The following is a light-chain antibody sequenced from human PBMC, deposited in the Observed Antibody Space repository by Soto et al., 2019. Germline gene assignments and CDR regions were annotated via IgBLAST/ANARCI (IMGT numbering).Light chain of an antibody. CDR3: QQYNSYPWT. J-gene: IGKJ1*01. Sequence: AIQMTQSPSSLSGSVGDRDTITCRASQGIRNDLGWYQQKPGKAPKLLIYDASSLESGVPSRFSGSGSGTEFTLTISSLQPDDFATYYCQQYNSYPWTFGQGTKVDIK. CDR1: QGIRND. CDR2: DAS. V-gene: IGKV1-13*02.